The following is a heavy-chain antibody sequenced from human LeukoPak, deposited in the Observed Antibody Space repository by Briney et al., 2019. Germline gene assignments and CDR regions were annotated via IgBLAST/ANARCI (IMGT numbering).Heavy chain of an antibody. D-gene: IGHD3-22*01. CDR2: ISSNGGNT. CDR3: VKGFPHYYDSSGFGAFDV. J-gene: IGHJ3*01. Sequence: GGSLRLSCSASGFTFSFYAMGWVRQTPGKGLEYVSAISSNGGNTYYADSVKGRFTISRDNSKNTLYLQMNSLRADDTAVYYYVKGFPHYYDSSGFGAFDVWGQGTIVTVSS. V-gene: IGHV3-64D*09. CDR1: GFTFSFYA.